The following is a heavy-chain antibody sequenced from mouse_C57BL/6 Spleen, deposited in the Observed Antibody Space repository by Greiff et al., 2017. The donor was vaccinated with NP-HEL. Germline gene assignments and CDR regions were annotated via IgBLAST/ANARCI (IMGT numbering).Heavy chain of an antibody. CDR3: ARCSTTVVFDY. V-gene: IGHV5-17*01. CDR1: GFTFSDYG. J-gene: IGHJ2*01. Sequence: EVKVVESGGGLVKPGGSLKLSCAASGFTFSDYGMHWVRQAPEKGLEWVAYISSGRSNIYYADTVKGRFTISRDNAKNTLFLQMTRLRSEDTAMYYCARCSTTVVFDYWGQGTTLTVSS. D-gene: IGHD1-1*01. CDR2: ISSGRSNI.